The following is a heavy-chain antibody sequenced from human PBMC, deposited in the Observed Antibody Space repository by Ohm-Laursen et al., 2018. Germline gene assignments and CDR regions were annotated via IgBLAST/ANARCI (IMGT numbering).Heavy chain of an antibody. CDR1: GYTFTGYY. D-gene: IGHD6-19*01. Sequence: GSSVKVSCKASGYTFTGYYMHWVRQAPGQGLEWMGWINPKSGGTNYAQKFQGRVTMTRDTSISTAYMELSRLRSDDTAVYYCASGIAVAEYYYYGMDVWGQGTTVTVSS. V-gene: IGHV1-2*02. CDR3: ASGIAVAEYYYYGMDV. J-gene: IGHJ6*02. CDR2: INPKSGGT.